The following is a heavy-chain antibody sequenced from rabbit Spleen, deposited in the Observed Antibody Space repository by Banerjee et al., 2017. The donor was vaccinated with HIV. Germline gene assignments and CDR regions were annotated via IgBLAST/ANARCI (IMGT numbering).Heavy chain of an antibody. V-gene: IGHV1S45*01. CDR3: AREVEIYGGYAGSGYPNYGMDL. CDR2: INTVTGKS. CDR1: GVSFSDKDV. D-gene: IGHD4-2*01. Sequence: EQLEESGGGLVKPEGSLTLTCKASGVSFSDKDVMCWVRQAPGKGLEWIACINTVTGKSVNASWAKGRFIMSRTSSTTVTLQMTSLTAADTATYFCAREVEIYGGYAGSGYPNYGMDLWGQGTLVTVS. J-gene: IGHJ6*01.